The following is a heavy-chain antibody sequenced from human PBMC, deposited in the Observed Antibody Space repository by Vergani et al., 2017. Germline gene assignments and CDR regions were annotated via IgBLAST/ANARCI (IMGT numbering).Heavy chain of an antibody. V-gene: IGHV3-21*02. CDR2: ISGRSSYV. CDR1: GFIFSDYN. J-gene: IGHJ4*02. D-gene: IGHD3-3*01. Sequence: EVQVVQSGGGLVKPGGSLRLSCETSGFIFSDYNLNWVRQAPGSGLEWVASISGRSSYVNYAVSVKGRFTISRDNAKNSLFLQMNSLRAEDTAVYYCVREETFYDSVSNYLAGYCDHWGQGALVTVSS. CDR3: VREETFYDSVSNYLAGYCDH.